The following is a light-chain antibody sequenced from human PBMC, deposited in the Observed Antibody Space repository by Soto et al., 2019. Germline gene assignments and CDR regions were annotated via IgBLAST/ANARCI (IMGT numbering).Light chain of an antibody. J-gene: IGLJ2*01. CDR1: SSDVGGYNY. CDR3: SSYTSSSTVV. Sequence: QAASVSGSPGQSITISCTGTSSDVGGYNYVSWYQQHPGKAPKLMIYEVSNRPSGVSNRFSGSKSGNTASLTISGLQAEDEADYYCSSYTSSSTVVFGGGTKLTVL. CDR2: EVS. V-gene: IGLV2-14*01.